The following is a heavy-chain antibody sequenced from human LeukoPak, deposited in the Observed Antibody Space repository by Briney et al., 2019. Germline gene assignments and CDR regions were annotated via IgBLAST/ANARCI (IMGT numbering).Heavy chain of an antibody. J-gene: IGHJ4*02. D-gene: IGHD6-19*01. CDR2: IRYDGSDK. Sequence: PGGSLRLSCAGSGFSFGTYGMQWVRQAPGKGLEWVAFIRYDGSDKYYADSVKDRFTISRDNFKNTLYLQMNSLRPEDTAVYYCSFPGGTGWSFEYWVQGTLVTVSS. CDR3: SFPGGTGWSFEY. V-gene: IGHV3-30*02. CDR1: GFSFGTYG.